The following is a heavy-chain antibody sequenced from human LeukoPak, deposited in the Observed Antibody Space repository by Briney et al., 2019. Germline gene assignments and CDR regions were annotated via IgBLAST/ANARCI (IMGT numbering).Heavy chain of an antibody. Sequence: AGGSLRLSCAASGFTFDTYSINWVRQAPGKGLEWVSSISGRSGYIYYAESVRGRFSISRDNAKNSMSLGMNSLRAEDTAIYYCASWVGSGYFLDAFDIWGQGTMVTVSS. D-gene: IGHD3-22*01. J-gene: IGHJ3*02. CDR2: ISGRSGYI. CDR3: ASWVGSGYFLDAFDI. V-gene: IGHV3-21*01. CDR1: GFTFDTYS.